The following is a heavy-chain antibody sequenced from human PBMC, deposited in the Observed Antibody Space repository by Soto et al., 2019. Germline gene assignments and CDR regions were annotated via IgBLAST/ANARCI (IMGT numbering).Heavy chain of an antibody. D-gene: IGHD3-22*01. J-gene: IGHJ2*01. CDR1: GGSISSYY. Sequence: QVQLQESGPGLVKPSETLSLTCTVSGGSISSYYWSWIRQPPGKGLEWIGYIYYSGSTNYNPSLKSRVTLSLDTSKNHFSLKLSSVTAADTAVYYCARHHLYYYDSSGSPTWYFDLWGRGTLVTVSS. CDR3: ARHHLYYYDSSGSPTWYFDL. V-gene: IGHV4-59*08. CDR2: IYYSGST.